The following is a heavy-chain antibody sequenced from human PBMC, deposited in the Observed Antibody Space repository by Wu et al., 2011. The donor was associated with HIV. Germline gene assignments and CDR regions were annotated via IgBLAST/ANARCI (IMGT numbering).Heavy chain of an antibody. Sequence: QVQLVQSGAEVKKPGSSVKVSCKASGGTFKNYAFSWVRQAPGQGLEWMGGIIPNSGTTNYARKFQGRFTVTADTSTTTVHMELRNLRSEDTAVYYCARSGEAAEYYYYYMNVWGKGTTVTISS. CDR2: IIPNSGTT. D-gene: IGHD6-13*01. J-gene: IGHJ6*03. CDR3: ARSGEAAEYYYYYMNV. V-gene: IGHV1-69*14. CDR1: GGTFKNYA.